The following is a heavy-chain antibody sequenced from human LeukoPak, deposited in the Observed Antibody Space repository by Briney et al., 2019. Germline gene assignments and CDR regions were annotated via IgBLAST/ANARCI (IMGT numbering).Heavy chain of an antibody. CDR2: IDGGGSST. Sequence: GGSLRLSCVASGFTFSNHWMHWVRQVPGKGLVWVSRIDGGGSSTSYADSVKGRFSISRDNGENTLYLQMNSLRVEDMAVYYCARGPGSSGGAYVGDYWGHGTLVTVSS. V-gene: IGHV3-74*01. D-gene: IGHD3-22*01. CDR1: GFTFSNHW. CDR3: ARGPGSSGGAYVGDY. J-gene: IGHJ4*01.